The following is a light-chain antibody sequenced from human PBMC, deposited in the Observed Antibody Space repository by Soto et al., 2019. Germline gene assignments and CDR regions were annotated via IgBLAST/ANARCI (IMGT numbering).Light chain of an antibody. CDR2: AAS. Sequence: DIQMTQSPSSLSASVGDRVTITCRAGQYIGRYLNWYQQKPGKAPKLLIYAASSLHSGVPSRFSGSGSGTDFTLTISSLQPEDVATYYCQKYNSAPLTFGGGTKVDIK. CDR1: QYIGRY. V-gene: IGKV1-39*01. CDR3: QKYNSAPLT. J-gene: IGKJ4*01.